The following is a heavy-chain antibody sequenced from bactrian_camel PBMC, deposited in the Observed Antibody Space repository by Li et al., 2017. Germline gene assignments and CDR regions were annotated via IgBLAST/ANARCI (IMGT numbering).Heavy chain of an antibody. J-gene: IGHJ4*01. V-gene: IGHV3S53*01. Sequence: QLVESGGGSVQAGGSLTLSCLISGHTYMGWLRQVPGKQREGVAAYDTNGSINYADSVKGRFTLSPGNLGNSLYLQMDNLEPEDTATYYCAADPHFRCDDLEPNYNIWGQGTQVTVS. CDR2: YDTNGSI. CDR3: AADPHFRCDDLEPNYNI. CDR1: GHTY.